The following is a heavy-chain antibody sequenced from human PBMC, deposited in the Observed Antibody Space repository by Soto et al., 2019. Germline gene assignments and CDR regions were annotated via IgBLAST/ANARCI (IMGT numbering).Heavy chain of an antibody. V-gene: IGHV4-4*07. CDR3: ARSQFDWLLSRESFDY. Sequence: SETLSLTCTVSGGSISSYYWSWIRQPAGKGLEWIGRIYTSGSTNYNPSLKSRVTMSVDTSKNQFSLKLSSVTAADTAVYYCARSQFDWLLSRESFDYWGQGTLV. CDR1: GGSISSYY. D-gene: IGHD3-9*01. CDR2: IYTSGST. J-gene: IGHJ4*02.